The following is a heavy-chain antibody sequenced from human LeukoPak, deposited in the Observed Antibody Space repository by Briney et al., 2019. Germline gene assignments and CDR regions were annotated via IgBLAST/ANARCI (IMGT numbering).Heavy chain of an antibody. V-gene: IGHV4-39*07. CDR1: AGSISSDSYY. Sequence: PSETLSLTCTVSAGSISSDSYYWGWIRQPPGKGLEWIGTIYYSGNTYYNPSLKSRLTISVDTSKNQFSLKLRSVTAADTALYYCARLSVSLNAFDMWGQGTMVTVSS. J-gene: IGHJ3*02. CDR3: ARLSVSLNAFDM. CDR2: IYYSGNT.